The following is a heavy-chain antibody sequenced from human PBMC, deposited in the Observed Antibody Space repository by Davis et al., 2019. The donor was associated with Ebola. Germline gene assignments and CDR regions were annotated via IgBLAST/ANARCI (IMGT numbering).Heavy chain of an antibody. Sequence: SVKVSCKASGGTFSSYAISWVRQAPGQGLEWMGGIIPIFGTANYAQKFQGRVTITADESTSTAYMELSSLRSEDTAVYYCARLGFLEWGNTPGRDYWGQGTLVTVSS. CDR3: ARLGFLEWGNTPGRDY. CDR2: IIPIFGTA. J-gene: IGHJ4*02. V-gene: IGHV1-69*13. CDR1: GGTFSSYA. D-gene: IGHD3-3*01.